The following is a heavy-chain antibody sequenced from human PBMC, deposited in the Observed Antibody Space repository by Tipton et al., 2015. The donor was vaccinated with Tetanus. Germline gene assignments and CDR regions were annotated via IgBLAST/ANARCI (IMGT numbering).Heavy chain of an antibody. Sequence: TLSLTCTVSGDSVRSGDYQWNWIRQSPGKGLEWLAYISNSGRTNSNYDLKSRISISRDTSKNQFSLSLTSVTAADTAVYYCARDLGTSGFHWGQGTLVTVSS. CDR1: GDSVRSGDYQ. D-gene: IGHD1-7*01. V-gene: IGHV4-61*08. CDR3: ARDLGTSGFH. CDR2: ISNSGRT. J-gene: IGHJ4*02.